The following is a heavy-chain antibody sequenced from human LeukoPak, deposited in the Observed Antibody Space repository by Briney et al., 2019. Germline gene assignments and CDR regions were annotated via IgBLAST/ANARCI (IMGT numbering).Heavy chain of an antibody. J-gene: IGHJ4*02. V-gene: IGHV3-48*03. CDR1: GFIFSNYE. Sequence: GGSLRLSCAASGFIFSNYEMNWVRQAPGKGLEWVSYINRGGGTAYYVDSVKGRFTISRDNAKNSLYLQMNSLRAEDTAVYYCARDSTYGDFDYWGQGTLVTVSS. CDR3: ARDSTYGDFDY. D-gene: IGHD3-10*01. CDR2: INRGGGTA.